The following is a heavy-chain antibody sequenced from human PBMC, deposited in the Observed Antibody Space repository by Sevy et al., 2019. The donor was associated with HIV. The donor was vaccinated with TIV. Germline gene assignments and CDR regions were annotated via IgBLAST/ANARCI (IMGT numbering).Heavy chain of an antibody. V-gene: IGHV4-34*01. CDR3: ARGRLLWFGELMAPDNWFDP. CDR2: INHSGST. D-gene: IGHD3-10*01. CDR1: GGSFSGYY. Sequence: SESLSLTCAVYGGSFSGYYWSWIRQPPGNGLEWIGEINHSGSTNYNPSLKSRVTISVDTSKNQFSLKLSSVTAADTAVYYCARGRLLWFGELMAPDNWFDPWGQGTLVTVSS. J-gene: IGHJ5*02.